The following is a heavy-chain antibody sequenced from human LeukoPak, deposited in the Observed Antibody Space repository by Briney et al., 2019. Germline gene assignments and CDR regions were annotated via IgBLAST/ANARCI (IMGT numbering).Heavy chain of an antibody. J-gene: IGHJ6*02. CDR3: ARHATLGYCSSTSCYTAGYYYYGMDV. D-gene: IGHD2-2*02. Sequence: GESLKISCKGSGYKFTSYWIGWVRQMPGKGLEWMGIIYPGDSDTRYSPSFQGQVTISADKSISTAYLQWSSLKASDTAMYYCARHATLGYCSSTSCYTAGYYYYGMDVWGQGTTVTVSS. CDR2: IYPGDSDT. CDR1: GYKFTSYW. V-gene: IGHV5-51*01.